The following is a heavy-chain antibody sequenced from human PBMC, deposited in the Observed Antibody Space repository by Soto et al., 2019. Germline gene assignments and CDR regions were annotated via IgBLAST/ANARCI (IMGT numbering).Heavy chain of an antibody. Sequence: QVQLVESGGGVVQPGRSLRLSCAASGFTFSSYGMHWVRQAPGKGLEWVAVIWYDGSNKYYADSVKGRFTISRDNSKNTPYLQMNRPRAEETAVYYCASARGYSYGYIDCWGQGTLVTVSS. V-gene: IGHV3-33*01. J-gene: IGHJ4*02. CDR3: ASARGYSYGYIDC. D-gene: IGHD5-18*01. CDR2: IWYDGSNK. CDR1: GFTFSSYG.